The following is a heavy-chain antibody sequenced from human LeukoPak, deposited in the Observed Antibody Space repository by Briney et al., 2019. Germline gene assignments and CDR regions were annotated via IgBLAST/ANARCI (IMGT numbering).Heavy chain of an antibody. Sequence: GASVKVSCKASGYTFTGYYMHWVRQAPGQGLEWMGRINPNSGSTNYAQKFQGRVTMTRDTSISTAYMELSRLRSDDTAVYYCATGLVDTANDYWGQGTLVTVSS. D-gene: IGHD5-18*01. CDR3: ATGLVDTANDY. J-gene: IGHJ4*02. V-gene: IGHV1-2*06. CDR1: GYTFTGYY. CDR2: INPNSGST.